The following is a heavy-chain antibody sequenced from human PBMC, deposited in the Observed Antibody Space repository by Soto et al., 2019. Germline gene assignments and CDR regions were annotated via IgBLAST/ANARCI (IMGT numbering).Heavy chain of an antibody. Sequence: QVQLVQSGAEVKKPGASVKVSCKASGYTFTSYYMHWVRRAPGQGLEWMGLINPSGTSTSYAQKLQGRVTMTRDTSTSTVYMELSSLRSEDTAVYYCARDWGGDYPLYYFDYWGQGTLVTVSS. J-gene: IGHJ4*02. CDR1: GYTFTSYY. CDR2: INPSGTST. V-gene: IGHV1-46*04. CDR3: ARDWGGDYPLYYFDY. D-gene: IGHD4-17*01.